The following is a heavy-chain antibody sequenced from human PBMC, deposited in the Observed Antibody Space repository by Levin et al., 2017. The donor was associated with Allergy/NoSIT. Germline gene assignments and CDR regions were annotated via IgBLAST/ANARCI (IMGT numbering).Heavy chain of an antibody. Sequence: GESLKISCAASGFTFSSYSMNWVRQAPGKGLEWVSFISSTSSYIYYADSVKGRFTISRDNAKNSLYLQMNSLRAGDTAVYYCARDQGSLSIPSSDYWGQGTLVTVSS. CDR2: ISSTSSYI. CDR1: GFTFSSYS. J-gene: IGHJ4*02. CDR3: ARDQGSLSIPSSDY. D-gene: IGHD2-2*02. V-gene: IGHV3-21*01.